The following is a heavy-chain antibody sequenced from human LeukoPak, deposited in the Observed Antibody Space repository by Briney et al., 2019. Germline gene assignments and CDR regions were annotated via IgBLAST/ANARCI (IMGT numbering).Heavy chain of an antibody. Sequence: LILSCAASGFTFDDYAMHWIRQPPGKGLEWIGLIYHSGTTHYNPSLKSRLTFSLDKSKNQFSLKLTSVTAADTALYYCARNYYGSGSFYVHNWGQGTLVTVSS. V-gene: IGHV4-30-2*01. D-gene: IGHD3-10*01. CDR2: IYHSGTT. J-gene: IGHJ4*02. CDR1: GFTFDDYA. CDR3: ARNYYGSGSFYVHN.